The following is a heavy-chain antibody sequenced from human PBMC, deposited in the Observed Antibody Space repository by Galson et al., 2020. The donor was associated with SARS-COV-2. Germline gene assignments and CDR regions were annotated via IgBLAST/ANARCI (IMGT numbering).Heavy chain of an antibody. J-gene: IGHJ6*01. D-gene: IGHD1-1*01. Sequence: GESLKISCKTSGYTFTNYGISCVRQAPGQGLEWMGWIRPYDGNTNYAQSLQGRMTMTTDTSTNTAYMDLRSLRSDDTAVYYCARHTWNDVTYYYVMDVWGHGTMVTVSS. V-gene: IGHV1-18*01. CDR1: GYTFTNYG. CDR3: ARHTWNDVTYYYVMDV. CDR2: IRPYDGNT.